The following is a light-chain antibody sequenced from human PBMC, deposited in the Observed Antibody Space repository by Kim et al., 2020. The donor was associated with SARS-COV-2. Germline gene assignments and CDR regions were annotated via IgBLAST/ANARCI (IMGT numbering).Light chain of an antibody. J-gene: IGLJ2*01. CDR1: SLRSYY. CDR2: GKN. Sequence: SSELTQDPAVSVASGQTVRITCQGDSLRSYYASWYQQKPGQAPVLVIYGKNNRPSGISDRFSGSSSGNTASLTITGAQAEDEADYYCNSRDSSGNHVVFGGGTQLTVL. CDR3: NSRDSSGNHVV. V-gene: IGLV3-19*01.